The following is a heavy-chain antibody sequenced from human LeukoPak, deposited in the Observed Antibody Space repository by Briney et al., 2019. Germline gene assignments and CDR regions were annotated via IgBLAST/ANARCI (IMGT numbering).Heavy chain of an antibody. CDR3: ARDPPYSMFPNYWYFDL. V-gene: IGHV4-59*11. J-gene: IGHJ2*01. CDR1: GGSISSHY. D-gene: IGHD3-10*02. CDR2: IYYSGST. Sequence: SETLSRTCTVSGGSISSHYWSWIRQPPGQGLEWIGYIYYSGSTNYNPSLKSRVTISVDTSKNQFSLKLSSVTAADTAVYYCARDPPYSMFPNYWYFDLWGRGTLVTVSS.